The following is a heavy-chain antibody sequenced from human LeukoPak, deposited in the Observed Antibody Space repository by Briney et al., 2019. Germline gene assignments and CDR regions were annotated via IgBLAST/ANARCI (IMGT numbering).Heavy chain of an antibody. CDR3: ARVFDSGSQAYFYYMDV. CDR2: IYSSGST. CDR1: GSSIRGYY. V-gene: IGHV4-59*01. J-gene: IGHJ6*03. D-gene: IGHD3-10*01. Sequence: SETLSLTCNVSGSSIRGYYWSWIRQPPGKGLEWIGYIYSSGSTNYNPSLKSRVTMSVDTSKNQFSLKVSSVTAADTAVYYCARVFDSGSQAYFYYMDVWGKGTTVTIFS.